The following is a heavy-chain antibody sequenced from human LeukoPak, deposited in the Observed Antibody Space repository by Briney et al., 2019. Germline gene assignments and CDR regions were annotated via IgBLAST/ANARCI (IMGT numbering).Heavy chain of an antibody. CDR1: GVTFRNYA. CDR2: IIPMFGTA. Sequence: SVKVSCKASGVTFRNYAINWVRQAPGQGLDWMGRIIPMFGTANYAQNFQGRVTITADKSTSTAYMELSSLKSEDTAVYYCAREGSKSYYYYYYMDVWGKGTTVTVSS. V-gene: IGHV1-69*06. D-gene: IGHD4-11*01. CDR3: AREGSKSYYYYYYMDV. J-gene: IGHJ6*03.